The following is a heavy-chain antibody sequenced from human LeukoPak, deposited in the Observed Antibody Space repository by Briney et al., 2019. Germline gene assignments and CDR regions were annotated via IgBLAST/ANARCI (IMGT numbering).Heavy chain of an antibody. CDR2: ISSSSSTI. CDR3: HVVSADKKYFQH. CDR1: GFTFSSYS. D-gene: IGHD2-2*01. V-gene: IGHV3-48*01. Sequence: GGSLRLSCAASGFTFSSYSMNWVRQAPGKGLEWVSYISSSSSTIYYADSVKGRFTISRDNAKNSLYLQMNSLRAEDTAVYYCHVVSADKKYFQHLGQGTLVTVSS. J-gene: IGHJ1*01.